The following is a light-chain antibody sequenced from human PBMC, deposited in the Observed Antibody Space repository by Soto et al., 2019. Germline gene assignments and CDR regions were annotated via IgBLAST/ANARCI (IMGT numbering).Light chain of an antibody. V-gene: IGLV1-40*01. CDR1: SSNIGAGYD. CDR2: DNT. J-gene: IGLJ3*02. CDR3: QSYDSSLSVWV. Sequence: QSVLTQPPSVSGAPGQRVTISCTGSSSNIGAGYDVHWYQQLPGTAPKLLIYDNTSRPSGVPDRFSGSKSGTSASLAVTGLQAEAEADYYCQSYDSSLSVWVFGGGTKLTVL.